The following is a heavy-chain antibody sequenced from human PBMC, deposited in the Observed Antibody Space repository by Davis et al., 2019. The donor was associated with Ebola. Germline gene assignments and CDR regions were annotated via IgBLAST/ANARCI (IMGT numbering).Heavy chain of an antibody. CDR1: GFAFNRYA. Sequence: GESLKISCAGSGFAFNRYAMNWVRQAPGKGLEWVSSISYSGSYIFYADSVKGRFTISRDNAKNSLYLQMNSLRAEDTAVYYCARDRPLDFFFGDYYGMDVWGQGTTVTVSS. CDR2: ISYSGSYI. CDR3: ARDRPLDFFFGDYYGMDV. D-gene: IGHD3-16*01. J-gene: IGHJ6*02. V-gene: IGHV3-21*01.